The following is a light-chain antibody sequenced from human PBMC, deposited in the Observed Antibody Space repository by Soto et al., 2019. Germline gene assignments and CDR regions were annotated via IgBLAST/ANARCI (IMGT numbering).Light chain of an antibody. Sequence: QSALTQPASVSGSPGQSITISCTGTSRDVGGYNYVSWYQQHPGKAPKLMIYDVSNRPSGVSSRFSGSKSGNTASLTISGLQPEYEADYYCGSYTSSTTLVFGGGTKVTVL. CDR3: GSYTSSTTLV. CDR1: SRDVGGYNY. CDR2: DVS. V-gene: IGLV2-14*01. J-gene: IGLJ2*01.